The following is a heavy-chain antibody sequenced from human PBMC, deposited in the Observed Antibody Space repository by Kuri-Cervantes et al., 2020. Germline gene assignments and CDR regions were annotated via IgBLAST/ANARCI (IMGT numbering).Heavy chain of an antibody. V-gene: IGHV4-4*07. CDR3: ARGLNLGYSYGYEFDY. J-gene: IGHJ4*02. D-gene: IGHD5-18*01. Sequence: SETLSLTCTVSGGSISSYYWSWIRQPAGKGLEWIGRIYTSGSTNYNPSLKSRVTISVDTSKNQFSLKLSSVTAADTAVYYCARGLNLGYSYGYEFDYWGQGTLVTVSS. CDR1: GGSISSYY. CDR2: IYTSGST.